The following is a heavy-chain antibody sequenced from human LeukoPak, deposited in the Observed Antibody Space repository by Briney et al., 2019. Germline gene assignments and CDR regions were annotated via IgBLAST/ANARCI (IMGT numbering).Heavy chain of an antibody. CDR1: GPSISYYY. Sequence: SETLSLTCTVSGPSISYYYWSWVRHSPGKGLEWLGYIYYNGSTNYNTSRKSRFTISVDMSKNQFSLKVTSVTAADRAIYVGARKDGHFDYWGQGTLVTVSS. V-gene: IGHV4-59*01. J-gene: IGHJ4*02. CDR3: ARKDGHFDY. D-gene: IGHD5-24*01. CDR2: IYYNGST.